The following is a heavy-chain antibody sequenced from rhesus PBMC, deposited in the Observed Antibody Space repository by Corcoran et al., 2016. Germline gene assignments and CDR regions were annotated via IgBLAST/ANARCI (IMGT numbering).Heavy chain of an antibody. V-gene: IGHV4-165*01. CDR2: ISGGSGST. Sequence: QVQLQESGPGLVKPSETLSLTCAVSGGSFSGYYWGWIREPPGKGLGRFGYISGGSGSTGYNPTLKGRVTISTDTSKNQFSLKLSSVTTADTAVYYCAREFSNSYYFDYWGQGVLVTVSS. J-gene: IGHJ4*01. CDR1: GGSFSGYY. D-gene: IGHD4-23*01. CDR3: AREFSNSYYFDY.